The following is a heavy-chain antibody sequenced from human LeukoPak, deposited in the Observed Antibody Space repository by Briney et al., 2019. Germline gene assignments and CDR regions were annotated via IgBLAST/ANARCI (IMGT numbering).Heavy chain of an antibody. CDR3: ARIPCYDTTHRRDAFDI. CDR2: IDWDDDK. V-gene: IGHV2-70*11. J-gene: IGHJ3*02. D-gene: IGHD2-2*01. CDR1: GFSLSTSGMC. Sequence: SGPTLVNPTQTLTLTCTFSGFSLSTSGMCVSWIRQPPGKALEWLARIDWDDDKYYSTSLKTRLTISKDTSKNQVVLTMTNMDPVDTATYYCARIPCYDTTHRRDAFDIWGQGTMVTVSS.